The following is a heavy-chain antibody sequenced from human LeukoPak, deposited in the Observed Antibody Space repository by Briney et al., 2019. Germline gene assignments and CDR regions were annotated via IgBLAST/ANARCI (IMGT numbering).Heavy chain of an antibody. CDR1: GGSISSYY. CDR3: ARGVEMATFDY. Sequence: SETLSLTCTVSGGSISSYYWSWIRQPPGKGLEWIGYIYYSGSTNYNPSLKSRVTISVDTSKNQFSLKLSSVTAADTAVYYCARGVEMATFDYWGQGTLVTVSS. V-gene: IGHV4-59*01. D-gene: IGHD5-24*01. CDR2: IYYSGST. J-gene: IGHJ4*02.